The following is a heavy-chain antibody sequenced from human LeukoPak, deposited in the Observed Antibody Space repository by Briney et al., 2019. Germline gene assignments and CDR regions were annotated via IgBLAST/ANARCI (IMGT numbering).Heavy chain of an antibody. Sequence: ASVKVSCKASGYMFNLYGISWVRQAPGQGLEWMAWTSANNGDTKYGQKFQGRVTVTTDTSTSTVYLELRSLRPDDTAVYYCVRDQYLNVMTGFDEWGQGTLVTVSS. V-gene: IGHV1-18*01. CDR3: VRDQYLNVMTGFDE. J-gene: IGHJ4*02. CDR2: TSANNGDT. CDR1: GYMFNLYG. D-gene: IGHD3-9*01.